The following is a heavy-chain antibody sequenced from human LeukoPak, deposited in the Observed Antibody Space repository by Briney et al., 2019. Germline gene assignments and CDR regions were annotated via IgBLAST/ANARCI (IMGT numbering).Heavy chain of an antibody. CDR2: IYTSGST. D-gene: IGHD1-26*01. V-gene: IGHV4-4*07. Sequence: SETLSLTCTVSGGSISIYYWSWIRQPAGKGLEWIGRIYTSGSTNYTPSLKSRVTMSVDTSKNQFSLKLSSVTAADTAVYYCAREGTLLGANFDYWGQGTLVTVSS. CDR1: GGSISIYY. J-gene: IGHJ4*02. CDR3: AREGTLLGANFDY.